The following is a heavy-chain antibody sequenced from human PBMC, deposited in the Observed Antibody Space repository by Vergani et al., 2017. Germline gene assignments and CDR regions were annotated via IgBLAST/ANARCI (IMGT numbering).Heavy chain of an antibody. D-gene: IGHD5-18*01. CDR1: GYSISSGYY. Sequence: QVQLQESGPGLVKPSETLSLTCAVSGYSISSGYYWSWIRQPPGKGLEWIGEINHSGSTNYNPSLKSQVTISVDTSKNQFSLKLSSVTAADTAVYYCARANVDTAMVSFDYWGQGTLVTVSS. V-gene: IGHV4-38-2*01. CDR2: INHSGST. CDR3: ARANVDTAMVSFDY. J-gene: IGHJ4*02.